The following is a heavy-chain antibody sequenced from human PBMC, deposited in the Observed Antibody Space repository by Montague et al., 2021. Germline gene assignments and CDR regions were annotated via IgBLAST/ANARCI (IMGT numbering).Heavy chain of an antibody. Sequence: SETLSLTCGIYGASLNDYSWNWIRQVSGGGLHWLGEINYDGKPNYRPSFMGRVFMSLDMSKYQFTLRLTSVTAADTAVYYCARHWEGGSYTRAIEYWGQGILVTVSS. CDR2: INYDGKP. D-gene: IGHD3-10*01. J-gene: IGHJ4*02. V-gene: IGHV4-34*01. CDR1: GASLNDYS. CDR3: ARHWEGGSYTRAIEY.